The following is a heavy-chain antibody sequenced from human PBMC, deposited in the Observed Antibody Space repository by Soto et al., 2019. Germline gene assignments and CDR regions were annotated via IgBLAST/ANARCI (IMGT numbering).Heavy chain of an antibody. CDR1: FGSFSGYY. CDR2: INHSGST. CDR3: AREHYGDYVDE. V-gene: IGHV4-34*01. Sequence: PSATLYLTCAVSFGSFSGYYCICIRQPPWKGLEWIGEINHSGSTNYNPSLKSRVTISVDTSKNQFSMKLSSVTAADTSVYYCAREHYGDYVDEWGQGTLGTFSS. D-gene: IGHD4-17*01. J-gene: IGHJ4*02.